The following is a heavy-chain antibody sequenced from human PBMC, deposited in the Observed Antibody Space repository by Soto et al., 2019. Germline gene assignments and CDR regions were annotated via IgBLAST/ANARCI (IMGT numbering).Heavy chain of an antibody. J-gene: IGHJ6*02. CDR1: GGSFSGYY. V-gene: IGHV4-34*01. CDR2: INHSGST. D-gene: IGHD3-10*01. Sequence: QVQLQQWGAGLLKPSETLSLTCAVYGGSFSGYYWSWIRQPPGKGLEWIGEINHSGSTNYNPSLKSRVTISVDTSKNQFSLKLSSVTAADTAVYYCARFRGIWFGELSRYYYYGMDVWGQGTTVTVSS. CDR3: ARFRGIWFGELSRYYYYGMDV.